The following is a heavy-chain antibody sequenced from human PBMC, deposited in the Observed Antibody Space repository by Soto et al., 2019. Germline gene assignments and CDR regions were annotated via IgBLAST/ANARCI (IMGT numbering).Heavy chain of an antibody. D-gene: IGHD3-10*01. CDR3: ARDRRKSWTFDY. Sequence: QEQLVESGGGVVQPGRSLRLSCEASGFTFSRHGMHWVRQAPGKGLEWVAVISDSGSEQYYADSVKGRFTISRDKSKNTLYLQMNSLRAEDTAIYYCARDRRKSWTFDYWGQGTLVTVSS. CDR1: GFTFSRHG. V-gene: IGHV3-30*03. CDR2: ISDSGSEQ. J-gene: IGHJ4*02.